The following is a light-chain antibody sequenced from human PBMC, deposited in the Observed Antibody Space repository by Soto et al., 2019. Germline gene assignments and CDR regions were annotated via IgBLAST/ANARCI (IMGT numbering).Light chain of an antibody. CDR1: QSVSGRY. CDR2: DAS. CDR3: QQYGSTPFT. J-gene: IGKJ5*01. V-gene: IGKV3-20*01. Sequence: EIVFTQSPGTLSMSPGERATLSCRASQSVSGRYLAWYQQKPGQAPRLLIFDASRRAAGIPDRFSGSGSGTDFTLTINRXEPEDFAVYYCQQYGSTPFTFGQGTRLEIK.